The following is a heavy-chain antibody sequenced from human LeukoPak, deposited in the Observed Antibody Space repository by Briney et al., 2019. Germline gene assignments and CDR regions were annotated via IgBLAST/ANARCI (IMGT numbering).Heavy chain of an antibody. Sequence: GASVKVSCKASGYTFTSFYMHWVRQAPGQGLEWMGIFNPSGSSTTYAQKFQGRVTMTRDTSTSIVYMELSSLGSEDTAVYYCARAGENYYDFCYWGQGTLVTVSS. V-gene: IGHV1-46*01. D-gene: IGHD1-26*01. CDR1: GYTFTSFY. CDR3: ARAGENYYDFCY. J-gene: IGHJ4*02. CDR2: FNPSGSST.